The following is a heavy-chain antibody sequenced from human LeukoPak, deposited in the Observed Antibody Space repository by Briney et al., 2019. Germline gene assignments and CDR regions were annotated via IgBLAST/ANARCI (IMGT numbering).Heavy chain of an antibody. Sequence: GGSLRLSCAASGFTFSSYAMSWVRQAPGKGLEWVSAISGSGGSTYYADSVKGRFTISRDNSKNTLYLQMNSLRAEDTAVYYCAKGYLVVAAAVSWFDPWGQGTLVTVSS. CDR3: AKGYLVVAAAVSWFDP. D-gene: IGHD2-15*01. CDR2: ISGSGGST. J-gene: IGHJ5*02. V-gene: IGHV3-23*01. CDR1: GFTFSSYA.